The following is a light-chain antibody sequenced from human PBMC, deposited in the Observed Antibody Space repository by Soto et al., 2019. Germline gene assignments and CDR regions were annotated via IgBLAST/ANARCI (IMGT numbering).Light chain of an antibody. CDR2: DAS. CDR1: QSVSSY. Sequence: EIVLTQSPATLSLSPGERATLSCRASQSVSSYLAWYQQKHGQAPRLLIYDASNRATGIPARFSGSGSGTDFTLTISSLEPEDFAVYYCQQRSNWSLTFGGGTKVEIK. J-gene: IGKJ4*01. CDR3: QQRSNWSLT. V-gene: IGKV3-11*01.